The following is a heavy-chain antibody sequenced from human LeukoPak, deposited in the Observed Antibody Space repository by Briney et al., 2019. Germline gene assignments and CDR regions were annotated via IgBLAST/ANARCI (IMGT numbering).Heavy chain of an antibody. CDR3: AGGRAVAGSYYFDY. Sequence: PGGSLRLSCAASGFTFSTYSMNWVRQAPGKGLEWVSSISASSTYIYYADSVKGRFTISRDNAQNSLYLQMDGLRAEDTTVYYCAGGRAVAGSYYFDYWGQGTLITVSS. CDR2: ISASSTYI. V-gene: IGHV3-21*01. D-gene: IGHD6-19*01. CDR1: GFTFSTYS. J-gene: IGHJ4*02.